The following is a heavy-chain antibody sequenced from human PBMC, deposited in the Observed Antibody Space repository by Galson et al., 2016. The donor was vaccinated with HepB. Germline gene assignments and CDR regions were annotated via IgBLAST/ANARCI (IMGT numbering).Heavy chain of an antibody. V-gene: IGHV1-3*01. Sequence: SVKVSCKASGYPFTNHAIHWVRQAPGQGLEWMGWISAANGDRKYAEKFQGRVTFSRDTSASTAYMELSSLTSEDTAVFYCTRAVTATGGWFGPWGQGALVSVSS. J-gene: IGHJ5*02. CDR3: TRAVTATGGWFGP. D-gene: IGHD2-21*02. CDR2: ISAANGDR. CDR1: GYPFTNHA.